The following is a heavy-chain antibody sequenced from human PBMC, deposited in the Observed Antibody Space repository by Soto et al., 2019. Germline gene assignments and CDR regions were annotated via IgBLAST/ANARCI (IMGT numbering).Heavy chain of an antibody. CDR1: GGSISSGGYY. J-gene: IGHJ4*02. Sequence: QVQLQESGPGLVKPSQTLSLTCTVSGGSISSGGYYWSWIRQHPGKGLEWIGYIYYSGSTYYNPSLKSRVTISVDSSKNQFSLKLSAVTAADTAVYYCARVRDCSSTGCYFPDYWGQGTLVTVSS. V-gene: IGHV4-31*03. CDR3: ARVRDCSSTGCYFPDY. D-gene: IGHD2-2*01. CDR2: IYYSGST.